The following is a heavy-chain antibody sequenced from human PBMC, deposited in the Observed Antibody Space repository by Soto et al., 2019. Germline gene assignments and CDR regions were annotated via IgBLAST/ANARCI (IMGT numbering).Heavy chain of an antibody. J-gene: IGHJ5*02. D-gene: IGHD3-3*01. CDR2: ISSSSSTI. CDR3: ARETDFWSGYRLNWFDP. V-gene: IGHV3-48*02. Sequence: GGSLRLSCAASGFTVSSNYMSWVRQAPGKGLEWVSYISSSSSTIYYADSVKGQFTISRDNAKNSLYLQMNSLRDEDTAVYYCARETDFWSGYRLNWFDPWGQGTLVTSPQ. CDR1: GFTVSSNY.